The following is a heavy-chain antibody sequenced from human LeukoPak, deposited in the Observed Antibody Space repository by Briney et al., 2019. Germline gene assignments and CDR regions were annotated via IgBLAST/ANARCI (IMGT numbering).Heavy chain of an antibody. V-gene: IGHV3-74*01. CDR1: GFTFSDYW. D-gene: IGHD3-9*01. Sequence: GGSLRLSCAASGFTFSDYWMHWVRQAPGKGLVWVSGINGEGSTTSYADSVKGRFTISRDNARNTLYLQMNGLRGEDTAVYYCALPPLVGDWGQGNLVTVSS. J-gene: IGHJ4*02. CDR3: ALPPLVGD. CDR2: INGEGSTT.